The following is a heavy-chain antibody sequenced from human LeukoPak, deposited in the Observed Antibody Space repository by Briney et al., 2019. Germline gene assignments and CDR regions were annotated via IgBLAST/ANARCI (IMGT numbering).Heavy chain of an antibody. D-gene: IGHD4-23*01. J-gene: IGHJ3*02. V-gene: IGHV1-58*01. CDR3: AAELNGVNSDCCNFEI. CDR1: GFTFRTST. Sequence: SVKVSCKASGFTFRTSTVQWVRQARGQRLEWIGWVSVGSGMTKYAHSLQERLSITRDMATGTAYMELGSLTSDDTAVYYCAAELNGVNSDCCNFEIWGQGTMVTVS. CDR2: VSVGSGMT.